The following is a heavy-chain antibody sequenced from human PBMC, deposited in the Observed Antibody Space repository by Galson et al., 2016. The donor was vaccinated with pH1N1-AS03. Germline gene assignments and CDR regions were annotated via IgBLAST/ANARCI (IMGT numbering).Heavy chain of an antibody. Sequence: SLRLSCAGAGFTFSSHDMYWVRQPPEKGLEWVSASGTAGDTYYAGSVKGRFTISRENAKNSLYLQMNSLRAGDTAVYYCARGKEGYFYGMDVWGQGITVTVSS. CDR1: GFTFSSHD. D-gene: IGHD3-10*01. J-gene: IGHJ6*02. V-gene: IGHV3-13*01. CDR3: ARGKEGYFYGMDV. CDR2: SGTAGDT.